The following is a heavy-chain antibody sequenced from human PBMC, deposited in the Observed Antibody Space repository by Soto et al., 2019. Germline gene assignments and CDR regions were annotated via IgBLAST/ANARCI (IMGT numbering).Heavy chain of an antibody. CDR1: GGSVSSSSYY. D-gene: IGHD5-18*01. CDR2: VYHSGST. V-gene: IGHV4-39*07. CDR3: ARAQYSYGYKDGMDV. Sequence: SETLSLTCTVSGGSVSSSSYYWGWVRQPPGKGLEWIGSVYHSGSTYYNPSLKSRVTISVDRSKNQFSLKLSSVTAADTAVYYCARAQYSYGYKDGMDVWGQGTTVTVSS. J-gene: IGHJ6*02.